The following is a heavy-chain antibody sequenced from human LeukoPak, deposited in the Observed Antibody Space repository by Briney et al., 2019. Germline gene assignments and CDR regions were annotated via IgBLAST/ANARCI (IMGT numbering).Heavy chain of an antibody. V-gene: IGHV4-4*07. CDR3: ARGERVTTPFDP. J-gene: IGHJ5*02. CDR1: GGSVSSYY. CDR2: IYTSGST. D-gene: IGHD4-11*01. Sequence: SETLSLTCTVYGGSVSSYYWSWIRQPAGKGLEWIGRIYTSGSTNYNPSLKSRVTMSVDTSKNQFSLKLSSVTAADTAVYYCARGERVTTPFDPWGQGTLVTVSS.